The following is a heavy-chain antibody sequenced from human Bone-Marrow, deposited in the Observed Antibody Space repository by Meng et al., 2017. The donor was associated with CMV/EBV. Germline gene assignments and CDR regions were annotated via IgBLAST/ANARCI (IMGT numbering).Heavy chain of an antibody. D-gene: IGHD6-6*01. CDR3: ARVRIAAALARGYGMDV. CDR1: GFTFSSYW. CDR2: IKQDGSEK. Sequence: GGSLRLSCAASGFTFSSYWMSWVRQAPGKGLEWVANIKQDGSEKYYVDSVKGRFTISRDNAKNSLYLQMNSLRAEDTAVYYCARVRIAAALARGYGMDVWGQGNTVNVAS. J-gene: IGHJ6*02. V-gene: IGHV3-7*01.